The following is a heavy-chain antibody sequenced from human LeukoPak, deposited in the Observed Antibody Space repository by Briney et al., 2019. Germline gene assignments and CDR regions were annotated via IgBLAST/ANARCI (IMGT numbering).Heavy chain of an antibody. Sequence: GGSLRLSCAASGFTFSSYAMSWVRQAPGKGLEWVSAISGSGGSTYYADSVKGRFTISRDNSKNMLYLQMNSLRAEDTAVYYCAKGRFAVRGGLDYWGQGTLVTVSS. D-gene: IGHD3-10*01. V-gene: IGHV3-23*01. J-gene: IGHJ4*02. CDR3: AKGRFAVRGGLDY. CDR2: ISGSGGST. CDR1: GFTFSSYA.